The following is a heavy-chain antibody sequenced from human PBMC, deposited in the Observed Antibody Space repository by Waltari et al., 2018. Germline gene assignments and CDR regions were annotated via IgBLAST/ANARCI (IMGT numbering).Heavy chain of an antibody. CDR3: TRGGNYDFWSHRPFVDP. Sequence: QVQLQQRGAGLLKPAETLSLTCSVSGASFTAYYGGWLRHVPGKCLEWFGQIRLPGNTNYNPSLQSRVAISIDTSRNQFSLRVFSVTAADTGLYFCTRGGNYDFWSHRPFVDPWGQGTQVTVSS. CDR1: GASFTAYY. V-gene: IGHV4-34*01. J-gene: IGHJ5*02. CDR2: IRLPGNT. D-gene: IGHD3-3*01.